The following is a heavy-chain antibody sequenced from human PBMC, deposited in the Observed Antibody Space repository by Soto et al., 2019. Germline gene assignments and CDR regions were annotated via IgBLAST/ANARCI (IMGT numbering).Heavy chain of an antibody. CDR3: ARDYGDYSYYYGMDV. J-gene: IGHJ6*02. V-gene: IGHV2-26*01. CDR2: LFSNDEK. D-gene: IGHD4-17*01. Sequence: QVTLKESGPVLVKPTATLTLTCTVSGFSLSNARMGVSWIRQPPRKALEWLAHLFSNDEKSYSTSLKSRLTISEDTSKSRVVRTMTNMDPVDTATYYGARDYGDYSYYYGMDVWGQGTTVTVSS. CDR1: GFSLSNARMG.